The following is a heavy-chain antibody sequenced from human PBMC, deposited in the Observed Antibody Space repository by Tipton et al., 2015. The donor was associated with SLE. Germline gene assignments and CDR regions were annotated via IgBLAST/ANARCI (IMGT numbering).Heavy chain of an antibody. J-gene: IGHJ4*02. CDR1: GYSFTSYW. Sequence: QLVQSGPEVKKPGESLKISCEGSGYSFTSYWIAWVRQMPGKGLEWMGIIYPGDSDTKYSPTFQGQVTMSADRSINTAYLQWSSLKATDAAIYYCARSASTWYHLDYWGQGTLVTVSS. CDR2: IYPGDSDT. D-gene: IGHD6-13*01. CDR3: ARSASTWYHLDY. V-gene: IGHV5-51*01.